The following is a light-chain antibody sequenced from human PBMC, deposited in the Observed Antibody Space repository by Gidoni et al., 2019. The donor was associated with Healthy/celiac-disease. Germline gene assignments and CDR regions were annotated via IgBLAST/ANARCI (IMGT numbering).Light chain of an antibody. CDR1: QSVSSY. CDR3: QQRSNWPPLT. V-gene: IGKV3-11*01. J-gene: IGKJ4*01. Sequence: EIVLTQSPATLSLSPGERATLSCRASQSVSSYLAWYQQKHGQAPRLLIYDASNRATGIPARFSGSGSGTDFTLTISSLEPEDFAVYYCQQRSNWPPLTCGGGTKVEIK. CDR2: DAS.